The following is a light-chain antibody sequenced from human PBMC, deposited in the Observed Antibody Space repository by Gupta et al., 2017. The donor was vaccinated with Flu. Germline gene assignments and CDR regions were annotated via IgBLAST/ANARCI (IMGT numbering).Light chain of an antibody. V-gene: IGKV1-9*01. CDR1: QGISSY. CDR2: AAS. Sequence: GDTVTITCRASQGISSYLGWYQQKPGKATNLLIYAASNLQSGVPSRFSGSGSGRQFTLTIRSLQPEDFATYFCQQVNSYPYTFGQGTKLEIK. J-gene: IGKJ2*01. CDR3: QQVNSYPYT.